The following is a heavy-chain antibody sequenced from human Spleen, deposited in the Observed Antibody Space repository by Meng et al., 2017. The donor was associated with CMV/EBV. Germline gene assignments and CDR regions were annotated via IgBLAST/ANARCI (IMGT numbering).Heavy chain of an antibody. J-gene: IGHJ1*01. CDR3: ARDADYDLGYFQH. D-gene: IGHD3-3*01. CDR1: GGSISNYY. CDR2: IYYNGIS. Sequence: CTVSGGSISNYYWSWIRQPPGKGLEWIGYIYYNGISHYSPSLKSRVTMSVDTSKNQFSLRLSSVTAADTAVYYCARDADYDLGYFQHWGQGSLVTVSS. V-gene: IGHV4-59*01.